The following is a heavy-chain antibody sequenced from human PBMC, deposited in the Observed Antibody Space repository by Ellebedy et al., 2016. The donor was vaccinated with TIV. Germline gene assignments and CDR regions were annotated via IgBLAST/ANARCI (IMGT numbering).Heavy chain of an antibody. CDR3: AYSSGRGWFDP. V-gene: IGHV4-59*11. CDR1: GGFISSHY. Sequence: SETLSLTCSVSGGFISSHYWSWIRQPPGKALEWIGYIYDSGSTKYSPSLKSRVTISVDTSKNQISVKLRSVTAADTAVYYCAYSSGRGWFDPWGQGTLVTVSS. CDR2: IYDSGST. D-gene: IGHD3-22*01. J-gene: IGHJ5*02.